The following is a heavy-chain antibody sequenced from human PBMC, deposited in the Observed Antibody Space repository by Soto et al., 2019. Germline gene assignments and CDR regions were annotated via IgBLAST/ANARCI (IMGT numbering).Heavy chain of an antibody. Sequence: EVQLVESGGDLVQPGGSLKLSCAASGFTFSGSAMHWVRQASGKGLEWVGHIRRRAKNYATVYAASVKGRFIISRDYSKNTAYLQINSLKTDDTAVYYCTRTFEGSDYFSPDFDYWGQGTLVTVSS. CDR2: IRRRAKNYAT. D-gene: IGHD3-10*01. J-gene: IGHJ4*02. CDR1: GFTFSGSA. V-gene: IGHV3-73*02. CDR3: TRTFEGSDYFSPDFDY.